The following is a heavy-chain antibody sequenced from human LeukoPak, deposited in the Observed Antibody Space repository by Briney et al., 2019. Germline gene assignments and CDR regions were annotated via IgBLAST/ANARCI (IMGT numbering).Heavy chain of an antibody. CDR2: ISSSSSYI. J-gene: IGHJ6*03. Sequence: KTGGSLRLSCAASGFTFSSYSMNWVRQAPGKGLEWVSSISSSSSYIYYADSVKGRFTISRDNAKNSLYLQMNSLRAEDTAVYYCARAMATTTINFYYYYYMDVWGKGTTVTVSS. D-gene: IGHD1-1*01. CDR3: ARAMATTTINFYYYYYMDV. V-gene: IGHV3-21*01. CDR1: GFTFSSYS.